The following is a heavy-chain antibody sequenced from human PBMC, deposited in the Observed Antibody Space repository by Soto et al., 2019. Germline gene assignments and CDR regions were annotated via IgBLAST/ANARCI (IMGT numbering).Heavy chain of an antibody. D-gene: IGHD3-16*02. V-gene: IGHV2-5*02. CDR3: AHLMITYGGVIADDAFDV. J-gene: IGHJ3*01. CDR2: IYWDNDK. CDR1: GFSLTTRQVG. Sequence: QITLKESGPTLVEPTQTLTLTCTFSGFSLTTRQVGVGWIRQPPVQALEGLAVIYWDNDKRYSPSLERRLAITKATSKNQVVLTMTNMDPMDTATYYCAHLMITYGGVIADDAFDVWGQGTMVTVSS.